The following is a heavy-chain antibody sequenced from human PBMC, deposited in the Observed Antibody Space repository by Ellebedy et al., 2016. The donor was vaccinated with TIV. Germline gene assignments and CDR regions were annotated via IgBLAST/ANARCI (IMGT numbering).Heavy chain of an antibody. J-gene: IGHJ4*02. V-gene: IGHV1-18*01. CDR1: GYTFSTYG. CDR3: ARGPVYTVGTKGEDY. CDR2: ISGYNNDHR. Sequence: AASVKVSCKASGYTFSTYGISWVRQAPGQGLEWMGWISGYNNDHRHYAQNLQDRVTMTTDTSTSTAYMELRSLTSDDTAVYYCARGPVYTVGTKGEDYWGQGTLVTVSS. D-gene: IGHD1-26*01.